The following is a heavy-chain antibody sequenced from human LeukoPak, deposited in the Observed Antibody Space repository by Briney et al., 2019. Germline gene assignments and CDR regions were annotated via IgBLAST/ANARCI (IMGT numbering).Heavy chain of an antibody. V-gene: IGHV1-46*01. Sequence: GASVKVSCKASGYTFTSYYMHWVRQAPGQGLEWMGIINPSGGSTSYAQKFQGRVTMTRDTSTSTVYMELSSLRSEDTAVYYCVRAPGHDYDFWSGHYYYYYYMDVWGKGTTVTVSS. CDR2: INPSGGST. D-gene: IGHD3-3*01. J-gene: IGHJ6*03. CDR3: VRAPGHDYDFWSGHYYYYYYMDV. CDR1: GYTFTSYY.